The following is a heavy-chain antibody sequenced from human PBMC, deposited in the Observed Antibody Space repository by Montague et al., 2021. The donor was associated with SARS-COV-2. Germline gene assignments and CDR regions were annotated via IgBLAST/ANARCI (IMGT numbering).Heavy chain of an antibody. V-gene: IGHV6-1*01. J-gene: IGHJ6*03. CDR3: ARDLKPPGDILTGYLPYYYYMDV. Sequence: CAISGDSVSSNSAAWNWIRQSPSRGLEWLGRTYYRSKWYNDYAVSVKSRITINPDTSKNQFSLQLNSVTPEGTTVYYCARDLKPPGDILTGYLPYYYYMDVWGKGTTVTVSS. CDR1: GDSVSSNSAA. CDR2: TYYRSKWYN. D-gene: IGHD3-9*01.